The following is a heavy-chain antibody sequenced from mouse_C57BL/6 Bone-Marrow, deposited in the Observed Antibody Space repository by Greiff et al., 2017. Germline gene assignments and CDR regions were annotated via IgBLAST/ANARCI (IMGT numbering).Heavy chain of an antibody. Sequence: DVKLVESGGGLVKPGGSLKLSCAASGFTFSSYTMSWVRQTPEKRLEWVATISGGGGNTYYPDSVKGRFTISRANAKNTLYLQMSRLRSEDTALYYCASRYYYGSSYPPWFAYWGQGTLVTVSA. CDR3: ASRYYYGSSYPPWFAY. J-gene: IGHJ3*01. V-gene: IGHV5-9*01. D-gene: IGHD1-1*01. CDR2: ISGGGGNT. CDR1: GFTFSSYT.